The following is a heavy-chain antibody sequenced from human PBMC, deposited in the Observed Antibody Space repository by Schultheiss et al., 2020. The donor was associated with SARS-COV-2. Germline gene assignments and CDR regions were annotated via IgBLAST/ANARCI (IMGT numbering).Heavy chain of an antibody. Sequence: SETLSLTCAVYGGSFSGYYWSWIRQHPGKGLEWIGYIYYSGSTYYNPSLKSRVTISVDTSKNQFSLKLSSVTAADTAVYYCARGRDIVVVPAAPAPPWFDPWGQGTLVTVSS. V-gene: IGHV4-34*01. CDR1: GGSFSGYY. J-gene: IGHJ5*02. CDR2: IYYSGST. CDR3: ARGRDIVVVPAAPAPPWFDP. D-gene: IGHD2-2*01.